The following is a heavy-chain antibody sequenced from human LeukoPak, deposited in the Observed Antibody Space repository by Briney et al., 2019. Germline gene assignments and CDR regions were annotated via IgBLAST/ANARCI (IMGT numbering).Heavy chain of an antibody. J-gene: IGHJ3*02. D-gene: IGHD2-21*02. CDR1: GGTFSSYA. CDR3: ARGMVTFDAFDI. CDR2: IIPIFGTA. Sequence: PVTVSCKASGGTFSSYAISWVRQAPGQGLEWMGGIIPIFGTANYAQKFQGRVTITADESTSTAYMELSSLRSEDTAVYYCARGMVTFDAFDIWGQGTMVTVSS. V-gene: IGHV1-69*13.